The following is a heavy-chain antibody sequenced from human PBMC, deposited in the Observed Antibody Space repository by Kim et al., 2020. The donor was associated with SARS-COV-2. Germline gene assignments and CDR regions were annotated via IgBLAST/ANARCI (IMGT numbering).Heavy chain of an antibody. Sequence: SETLSLTCTVSGDSISGYYWSWIRQSPRQGLEWIGHIDDSGSTNYNPTLKRRVPIFVDTSKKQFSLNLRSVTAAAASVYYYSTYTWLQLLLWGGYFLYW. D-gene: IGHD5-18*01. CDR1: GDSISGYY. J-gene: IGHJ4*01. CDR3: STYTWLQLLLWGGYFLY. CDR2: IDDSGST. V-gene: IGHV4-59*01.